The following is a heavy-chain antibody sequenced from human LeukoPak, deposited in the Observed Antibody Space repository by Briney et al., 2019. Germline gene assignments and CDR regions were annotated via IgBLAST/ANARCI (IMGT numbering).Heavy chain of an antibody. D-gene: IGHD3-22*01. J-gene: IGHJ3*02. CDR1: GLTFSSYD. CDR2: IGTAGDT. V-gene: IGHV3-13*01. Sequence: PGGSLRLSCAASGLTFSSYDMHWVRQATGKGLEWVSAIGTAGDTYYPGSVKGRFTISRENAKNSLYLQMNSLRAGDTAVYYCARAVPYDSSGYPGHAFDIWGQGTMVTVSS. CDR3: ARAVPYDSSGYPGHAFDI.